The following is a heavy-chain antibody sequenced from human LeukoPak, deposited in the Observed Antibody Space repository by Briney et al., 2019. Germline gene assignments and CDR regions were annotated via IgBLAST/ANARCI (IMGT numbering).Heavy chain of an antibody. Sequence: GGSLRLSCAGSGFTFGGYGMHWFRQPPGKGLEWVAVIAYDGSRAFYADSVKGRFTISRDNSKNTMSVQMDDLRAEDTAVYYCTRYNNDHFDYWGQGTLVTVSS. J-gene: IGHJ4*02. CDR3: TRYNNDHFDY. CDR1: GFTFGGYG. D-gene: IGHD1-14*01. CDR2: IAYDGSRA. V-gene: IGHV3-33*01.